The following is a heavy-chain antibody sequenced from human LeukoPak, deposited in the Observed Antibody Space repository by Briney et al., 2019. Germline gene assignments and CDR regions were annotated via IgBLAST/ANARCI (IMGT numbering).Heavy chain of an antibody. CDR2: SNPKSGGT. J-gene: IGHJ4*02. CDR3: ARDESPYCINGVCEGGPFDY. Sequence: ASVKVSCKASGYTXTGYYIHWVRQAPGQGLEWMGWSNPKSGGTNYGQKFQGRVTMTRDTSISKAYMELNRLRSDDTAVYYCARDESPYCINGVCEGGPFDYWGQGTLVTVSS. CDR1: GYTXTGYY. D-gene: IGHD2-8*01. V-gene: IGHV1-2*02.